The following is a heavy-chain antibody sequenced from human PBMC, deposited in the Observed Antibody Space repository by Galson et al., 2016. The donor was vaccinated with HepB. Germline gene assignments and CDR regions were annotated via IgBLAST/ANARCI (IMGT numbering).Heavy chain of an antibody. J-gene: IGHJ6*02. CDR2: IGSRSGYV. CDR1: GFPFSSSS. D-gene: IGHD4/OR15-4a*01. Sequence: SLRLSCAGSGFPFSSSSFNWVRQAPGKGLEWVSSIGSRSGYVFEAASVKGRFTVSRDDAKSALYLQMDSLRVEDTAVYYCSRMLDYGDPDYYYYGMDVWGQGTTVTVSS. CDR3: SRMLDYGDPDYYYYGMDV. V-gene: IGHV3-21*06.